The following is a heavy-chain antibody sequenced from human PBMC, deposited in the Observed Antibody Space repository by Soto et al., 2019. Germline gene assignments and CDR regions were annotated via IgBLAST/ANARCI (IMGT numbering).Heavy chain of an antibody. Sequence: GASVKVSCKASGYTFTSYYMHWVRQAPGQGLEWMGIINPSGGSTSYAQKFQGRVTMTRDTSTSTVYMELSSLRSEDTAVYYCARERRAGYNNEPHGMDVWGQGTTVTVSS. CDR1: GYTFTSYY. CDR3: ARERRAGYNNEPHGMDV. J-gene: IGHJ6*02. D-gene: IGHD5-12*01. CDR2: INPSGGST. V-gene: IGHV1-46*01.